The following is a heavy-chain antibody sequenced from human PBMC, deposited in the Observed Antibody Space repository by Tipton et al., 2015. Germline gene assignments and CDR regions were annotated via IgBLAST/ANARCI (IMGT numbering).Heavy chain of an antibody. V-gene: IGHV4-4*02. J-gene: IGHJ4*02. Sequence: TLSLTCSVSGDSISSISWWTWVRQSPGKGLEWIGEIHHGGTSNYNPSLKSRVTVSVDTSKNHFSLQLTSVTAADTAVYYCAREGWNSDSSGYDYWSQGTLVSVSS. D-gene: IGHD3-22*01. CDR1: GDSISSISW. CDR2: IHHGGTS. CDR3: AREGWNSDSSGYDY.